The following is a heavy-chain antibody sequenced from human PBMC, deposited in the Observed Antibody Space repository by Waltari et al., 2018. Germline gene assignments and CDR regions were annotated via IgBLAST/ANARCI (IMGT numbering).Heavy chain of an antibody. D-gene: IGHD6-13*01. J-gene: IGHJ4*02. Sequence: QVQLQESGPGLVKPSETLSLTCTVSGGPISCYYWSWLRQPPGKGLEWIGYIYYSGSTNYNPSLKSRVTISVDTSKNQFSLKRSSVTAADTAVYYCAAGVYSSSLLTDWGQGTLVTVSS. CDR1: GGPISCYY. CDR2: IYYSGST. CDR3: AAGVYSSSLLTD. V-gene: IGHV4-59*01.